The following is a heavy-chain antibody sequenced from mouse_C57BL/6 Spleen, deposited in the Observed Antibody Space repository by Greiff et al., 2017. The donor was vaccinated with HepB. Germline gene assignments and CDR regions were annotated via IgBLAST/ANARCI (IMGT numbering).Heavy chain of an antibody. V-gene: IGHV5-4*01. CDR1: GFTFSSYA. Sequence: EVQGVESGGGLVKPGGSLKLSCAASGFTFSSYAMSWVRQTPEKRLEWVATISDGGSYTYYPDNVKGRFTISRDNAKNNLYLQMSHLKSEDTAMYFCARDATRGYFDYWGQGTTLTVSS. D-gene: IGHD1-1*01. CDR2: ISDGGSYT. CDR3: ARDATRGYFDY. J-gene: IGHJ2*01.